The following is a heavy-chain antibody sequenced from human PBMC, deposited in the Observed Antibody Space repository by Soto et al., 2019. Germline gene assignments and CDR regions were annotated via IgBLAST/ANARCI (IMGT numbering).Heavy chain of an antibody. V-gene: IGHV1-18*01. J-gene: IGHJ4*02. Sequence: MRWVRQAPGQGLEWMGWISAYNGNTNYAQKLQGRVTMTTDTSTSTAYMELRSLRSDDTAVYYCARESPPADYWGQGTLVTVSS. CDR2: ISAYNGNT. CDR3: ARESPPADY.